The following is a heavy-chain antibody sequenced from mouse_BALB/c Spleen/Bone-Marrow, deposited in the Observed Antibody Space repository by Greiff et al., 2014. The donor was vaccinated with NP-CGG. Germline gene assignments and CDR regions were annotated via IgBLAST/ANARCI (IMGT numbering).Heavy chain of an antibody. CDR2: IYPGDGDT. CDR3: ARDYYGSRYYFDY. V-gene: IGHV1-80*01. CDR1: GYAFSSYW. J-gene: IGHJ2*01. D-gene: IGHD1-1*01. Sequence: QVQLKESGAELVRPGSSAKISCKASGYAFSSYWMNWVKQRPGQGLEWIGQIYPGDGDTNYNGKFKGKATLTADKSSSTAYMQLSSLTSEDSAVYFCARDYYGSRYYFDYWGQGTTLTVSS.